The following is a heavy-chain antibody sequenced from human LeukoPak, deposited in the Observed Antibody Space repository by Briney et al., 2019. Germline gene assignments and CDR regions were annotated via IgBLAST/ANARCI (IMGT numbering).Heavy chain of an antibody. Sequence: ASVKVSCKASGYTFTGYYMHWVRQAPGQGLEWMGWTNPNSGGTNYAQKFQGRVTMTRDTSISTAYMELSRLRSDDTAVYYCARARVLMVYADAFDIWGQGTMVTVSS. CDR1: GYTFTGYY. D-gene: IGHD2-8*01. CDR3: ARARVLMVYADAFDI. V-gene: IGHV1-2*02. CDR2: TNPNSGGT. J-gene: IGHJ3*02.